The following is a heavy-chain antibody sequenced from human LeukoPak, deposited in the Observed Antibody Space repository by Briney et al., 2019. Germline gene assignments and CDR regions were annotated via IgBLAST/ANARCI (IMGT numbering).Heavy chain of an antibody. CDR3: AKVKHIVVVTAITGAFDI. J-gene: IGHJ3*02. CDR1: GFTFSRHA. Sequence: GGSLRLSCAASGFTFSRHAMSWVRQAPGKGLEWVSGIGGSGGTTYYADPVKGRFTISRDNSKSTLYLQMNSLRAEDTAVYYCAKVKHIVVVTAITGAFDIWGQGTMVTVSS. V-gene: IGHV3-23*01. D-gene: IGHD2-21*02. CDR2: IGGSGGTT.